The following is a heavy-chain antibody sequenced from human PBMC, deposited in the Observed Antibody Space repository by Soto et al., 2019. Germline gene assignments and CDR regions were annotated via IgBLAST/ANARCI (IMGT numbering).Heavy chain of an antibody. CDR1: GFTFSSYA. V-gene: IGHV3-30-3*01. Sequence: GGSLRLSCAASGFTFSSYAMHWVRQAPGKGLEWVAVISYDGSNKYYADSVKGRFTISRDNSKNTLYMEMNSVRVEDTAVYYCARQAARNYFDFWGQGTPVTVSS. J-gene: IGHJ4*02. CDR3: ARQAARNYFDF. D-gene: IGHD6-6*01. CDR2: ISYDGSNK.